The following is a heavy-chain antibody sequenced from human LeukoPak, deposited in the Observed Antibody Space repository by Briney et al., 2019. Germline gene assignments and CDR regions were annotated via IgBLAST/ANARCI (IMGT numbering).Heavy chain of an antibody. Sequence: PGGSLRLSCAASGFTFSSYAMHWVRQAPGKGLEWVAVISYDGSNKYYADSVKGRFTLSRDNSKNTLYLQMNSLRAEDTAVYYCARAFTLGYCSGGSCHDAFDIWGQGTMVTVSS. CDR3: ARAFTLGYCSGGSCHDAFDI. D-gene: IGHD2-15*01. J-gene: IGHJ3*02. CDR1: GFTFSSYA. CDR2: ISYDGSNK. V-gene: IGHV3-30*04.